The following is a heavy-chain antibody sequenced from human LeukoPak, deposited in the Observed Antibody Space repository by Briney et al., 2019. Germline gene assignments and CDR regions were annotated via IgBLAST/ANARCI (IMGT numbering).Heavy chain of an antibody. CDR3: ARVGTTVTSVDY. D-gene: IGHD4-17*01. CDR1: GFTFSSYS. J-gene: IGHJ4*02. CDR2: ISSSSSYI. Sequence: GGSLRLSCAASGFTFSSYSMNWVRQAPGKGLEWVSSISSSSSYIYYADSVKGRFTISRDNAKNSLYLQMDSPRAEDTAVYYCARVGTTVTSVDYWGQGTLVTVSS. V-gene: IGHV3-21*01.